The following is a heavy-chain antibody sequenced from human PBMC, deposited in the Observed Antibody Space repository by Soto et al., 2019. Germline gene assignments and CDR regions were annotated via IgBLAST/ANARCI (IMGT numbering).Heavy chain of an antibody. J-gene: IGHJ6*02. CDR1: GGTFSSYA. Sequence: ASVKVSCKASGGTFSSYAISWVRQAPGQGLEWMGGIIPIFGTANYAQKFQGRVTITADESTSTAYMELSSLRSEDTAVYYCASQWELTSDYYYGMDVWGQGTTVTVSS. V-gene: IGHV1-69*13. D-gene: IGHD1-26*01. CDR3: ASQWELTSDYYYGMDV. CDR2: IIPIFGTA.